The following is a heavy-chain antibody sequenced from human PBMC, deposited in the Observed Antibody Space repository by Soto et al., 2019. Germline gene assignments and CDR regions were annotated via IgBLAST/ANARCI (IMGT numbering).Heavy chain of an antibody. Sequence: SETLSLTCTVSDDSFRGAEYYWSWIRQPLGKGPEWIGYTYYNGDTKYNPALRSRVTMSEDTSKNQFSLHLNSVTPEDTALYYCVRDVGFDFDYWGLGTMVSVSS. CDR2: TYYNGDT. CDR1: DDSFRGAEYY. J-gene: IGHJ4*02. CDR3: VRDVGFDFDY. V-gene: IGHV4-30-4*01. D-gene: IGHD1-26*01.